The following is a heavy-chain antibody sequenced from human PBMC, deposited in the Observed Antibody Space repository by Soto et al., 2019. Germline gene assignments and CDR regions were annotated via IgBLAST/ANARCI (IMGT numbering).Heavy chain of an antibody. J-gene: IGHJ4*02. CDR1: GYTFSSYA. D-gene: IGHD3-9*01. CDR3: ARDRDILTGYYPY. V-gene: IGHV1-3*01. Sequence: GSVKVSCKASGYTFSSYALHGVLRSAGQRLEWMGWINVDNGNTKYSEKLQGRVTFRRDTSASTASMEVSSLRSEDTAVYYCARDRDILTGYYPYWGQGTLVTVSS. CDR2: INVDNGNT.